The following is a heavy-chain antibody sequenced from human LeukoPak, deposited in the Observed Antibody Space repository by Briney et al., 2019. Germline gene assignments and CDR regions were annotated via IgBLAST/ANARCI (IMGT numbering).Heavy chain of an antibody. D-gene: IGHD1-26*01. Sequence: GESLKISCKGSGYTFNTYWIGWVRQMPGKGLEWMGIIYPGDSDTRYSPSFQGQVTISADKSISTAYLQWSSLRASDTAIYFCARHGRPVGAIQDYFDYWGQGTLVTVPS. CDR1: GYTFNTYW. J-gene: IGHJ4*02. V-gene: IGHV5-51*01. CDR3: ARHGRPVGAIQDYFDY. CDR2: IYPGDSDT.